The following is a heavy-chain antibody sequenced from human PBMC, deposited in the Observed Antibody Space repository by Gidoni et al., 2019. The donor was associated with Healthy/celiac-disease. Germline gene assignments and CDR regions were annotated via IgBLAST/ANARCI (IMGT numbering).Heavy chain of an antibody. CDR3: ARGSTVTTSRRFQH. D-gene: IGHD4-17*01. V-gene: IGHV4-34*01. CDR2: INHSGST. Sequence: GWIRQPPGKGLEWIGEINHSGSTNYNPSLKSRVTISVDTSKNQFSLKLSSVTAADTAVYYCARGSTVTTSRRFQHWGQGTLVTVSS. J-gene: IGHJ1*01.